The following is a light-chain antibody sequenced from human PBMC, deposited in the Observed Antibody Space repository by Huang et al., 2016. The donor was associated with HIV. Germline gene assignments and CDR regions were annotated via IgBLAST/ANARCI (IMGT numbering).Light chain of an antibody. V-gene: IGKV3-20*01. CDR2: GAS. CDR3: QQYGGSPIT. J-gene: IGKJ5*01. CDR1: QSVSSSY. Sequence: EIVLTQSPGTLSLFPGERATLSCRASQSVSSSYLAWYQQKPGQAPRLLLYGASNVATGIPARFSGSGSGTDFTLTISRVEPEDFAVYYCQQYGGSPITFGQGTRLEIK.